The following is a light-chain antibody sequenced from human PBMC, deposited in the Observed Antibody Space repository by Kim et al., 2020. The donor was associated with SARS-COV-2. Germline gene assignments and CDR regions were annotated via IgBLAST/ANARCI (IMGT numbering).Light chain of an antibody. Sequence: SPGESATRACRASESISSRLAWLQQKPGQAPRLLMYHASTRATGIPARFSGSGSGTEFTLTISSVQSEDFAIYYCQHYHNWPPITFGQGTRLEIK. CDR2: HAS. J-gene: IGKJ5*01. CDR1: ESISSR. V-gene: IGKV3-15*01. CDR3: QHYHNWPPIT.